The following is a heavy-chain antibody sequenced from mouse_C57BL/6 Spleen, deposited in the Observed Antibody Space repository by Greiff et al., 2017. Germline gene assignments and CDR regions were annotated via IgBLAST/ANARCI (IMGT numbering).Heavy chain of an antibody. CDR2: IYPGDGDT. D-gene: IGHD2-3*01. CDR3: ARDGPPPY. V-gene: IGHV1-82*01. CDR1: GYAFSSSW. Sequence: QVQLKESGPELVKPGASVKISCKASGYAFSSSWMNWVKQRPGKGLEWIGRIYPGDGDTNYNGKFKGKATLTADKSSSTAYMQLSSLTSEDSAVYFCARDGPPPYWGQGTLVTVSA. J-gene: IGHJ3*01.